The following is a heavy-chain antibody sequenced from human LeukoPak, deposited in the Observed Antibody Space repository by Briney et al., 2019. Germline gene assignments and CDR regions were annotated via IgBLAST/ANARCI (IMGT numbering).Heavy chain of an antibody. D-gene: IGHD6-19*01. CDR2: IYYSGST. CDR1: GGSISSYY. J-gene: IGHJ4*02. Sequence: PSETLSLTCTVSGGSISSYYWSWIRQPPGKGLEWIGYIYYSGSTNYNPSLKSRVTISVDTSKNQFPLELSSVTAADTAVYYCASTSSGWYAGYDYWGQGTLVTVSS. CDR3: ASTSSGWYAGYDY. V-gene: IGHV4-59*01.